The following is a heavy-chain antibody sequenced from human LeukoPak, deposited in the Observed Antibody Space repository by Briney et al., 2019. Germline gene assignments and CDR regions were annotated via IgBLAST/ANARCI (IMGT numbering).Heavy chain of an antibody. CDR3: ARASDSGDWHLGY. D-gene: IGHD2-21*02. CDR2: VYDRGGT. J-gene: IGHJ4*02. V-gene: IGHV4-59*01. CDR1: GDFISRYY. Sequence: SETLSLTCTVSGDFISRYYWSWIRQSPGKGLEWVGYVYDRGGTNYNPSLKSRAIISADTSKNQFSLKVTSVTAADTAVYYCARASDSGDWHLGYWGQGTLVTVSS.